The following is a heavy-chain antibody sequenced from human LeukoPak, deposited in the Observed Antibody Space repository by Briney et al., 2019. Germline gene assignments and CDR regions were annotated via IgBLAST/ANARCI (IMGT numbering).Heavy chain of an antibody. CDR2: ITSSSSYI. D-gene: IGHD4-17*01. J-gene: IGHJ4*02. V-gene: IGHV3-21*01. CDR1: GFTFSTYS. Sequence: GGSLRLSCAASGFTFSTYSMNWVRQAPGKGLEWVSSITSSSSYIYYADSVKGRFTVSRDNAKKSLYLRMNSLRAEDTAVYYCARIKQDGDFYFDYWGQGTLVTVSS. CDR3: ARIKQDGDFYFDY.